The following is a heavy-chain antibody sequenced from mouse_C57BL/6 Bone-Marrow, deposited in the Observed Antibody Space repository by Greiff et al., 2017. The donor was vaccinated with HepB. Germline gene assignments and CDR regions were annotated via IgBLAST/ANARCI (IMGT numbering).Heavy chain of an antibody. CDR1: GFTFSSYT. CDR3: AIYYSSMDY. J-gene: IGHJ4*01. Sequence: DVHLVESGGGLVKPGGSLKLSCAASGFTFSSYTMSWVRQTPEKRLEWVATISGGGGNTYYPDSVKGRFTISRDNAKNTLYLQMSSLRSEDTALYYCAIYYSSMDYWGQGTSVTVSS. CDR2: ISGGGGNT. V-gene: IGHV5-9*01. D-gene: IGHD2-12*01.